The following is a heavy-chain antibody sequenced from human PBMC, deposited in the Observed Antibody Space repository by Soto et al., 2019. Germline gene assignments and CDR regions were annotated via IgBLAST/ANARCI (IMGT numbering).Heavy chain of an antibody. V-gene: IGHV3-13*01. D-gene: IGHD5-12*01. J-gene: IGHJ6*02. CDR1: GFTFSSYD. CDR3: AREGVAPYYYYGMDV. Sequence: GGSLRLSCAASGFTFSSYDMHWVRQATGKGLEWVSAIGTAGDTYYPGSVKGRFTISRENAKNSLYLQMNSLRSDDTAVYYCAREGVAPYYYYGMDVWGQGTPVTVSS. CDR2: IGTAGDT.